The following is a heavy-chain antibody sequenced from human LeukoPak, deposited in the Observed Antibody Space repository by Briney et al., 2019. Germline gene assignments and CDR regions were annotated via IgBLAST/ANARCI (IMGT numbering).Heavy chain of an antibody. CDR2: IYYSGST. CDR1: GGSISSGDYY. Sequence: SQTLSLTCTVSGGSISSGDYYWSWIRQPPGKGLEWIGYIYYSGSTYYNPSLKSRVTISVDTSKDQFSLKLSSVTAADTAVYYCARHAYYYDSSGYYLDYWGQGTLVTVSS. D-gene: IGHD3-22*01. CDR3: ARHAYYYDSSGYYLDY. J-gene: IGHJ4*02. V-gene: IGHV4-30-4*08.